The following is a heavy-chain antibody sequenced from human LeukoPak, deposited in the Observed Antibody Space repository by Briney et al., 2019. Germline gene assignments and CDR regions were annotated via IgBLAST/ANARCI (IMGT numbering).Heavy chain of an antibody. CDR3: AGVAYGSGAPDDWYFDL. V-gene: IGHV3-23*01. CDR2: ISGSGGST. J-gene: IGHJ2*01. D-gene: IGHD3-10*01. Sequence: GGSLRLSCAASGFTFSSYGMSWVRQAPGKGLEWVSAISGSGGSTYYADSVKGRFTISRDNSKNTLYLQMNSLRAGDTAVYYCAGVAYGSGAPDDWYFDLWGRGTLVTVSS. CDR1: GFTFSSYG.